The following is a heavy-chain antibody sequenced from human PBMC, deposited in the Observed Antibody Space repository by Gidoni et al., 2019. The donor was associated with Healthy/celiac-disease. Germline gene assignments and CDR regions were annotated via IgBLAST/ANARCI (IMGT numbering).Heavy chain of an antibody. CDR3: AREERQYSSSHGWVDY. Sequence: EVQLVESGGGLVKPGGSLRLSCAASGFTFSSYSMNWVRQAPGKGLEWVSSISSSSSYIYYADSVKGRFTISRDNAKNSLYLQMNSLRAEDTAVYYCAREERQYSSSHGWVDYWGQGTLVTVSS. D-gene: IGHD6-6*01. J-gene: IGHJ4*02. V-gene: IGHV3-21*01. CDR1: GFTFSSYS. CDR2: ISSSSSYI.